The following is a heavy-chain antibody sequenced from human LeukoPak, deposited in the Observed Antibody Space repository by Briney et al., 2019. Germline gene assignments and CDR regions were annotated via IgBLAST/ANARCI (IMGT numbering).Heavy chain of an antibody. CDR1: GYSFTDYF. J-gene: IGHJ4*02. CDR3: ARTNDYSGPTVAYFVDY. D-gene: IGHD4-11*01. V-gene: IGHV1-69-2*01. CDR2: VDPEDGET. Sequence: ASVKISCKVSGYSFTDYFIHWVHQAPGKGPEWMGLVDPEDGETLYASKFQGRVTMTADTSTDTTYLELRSLRYDDTAMYYCARTNDYSGPTVAYFVDYWGQGTLVTVSS.